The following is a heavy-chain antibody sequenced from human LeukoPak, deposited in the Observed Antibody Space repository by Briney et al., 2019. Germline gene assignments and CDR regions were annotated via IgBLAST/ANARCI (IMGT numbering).Heavy chain of an antibody. J-gene: IGHJ5*02. Sequence: SETLSLTCAVYGGSFSGYYWSWIRQPPGKGLEWIGEINHSGSTNYNPSLRSRVTISVDTSKNQFSLKLSSVTAADTAVYYCARLLYYGSGSYTWFDPWGQGTPVTVSS. V-gene: IGHV4-34*01. CDR3: ARLLYYGSGSYTWFDP. CDR1: GGSFSGYY. CDR2: INHSGST. D-gene: IGHD3-10*01.